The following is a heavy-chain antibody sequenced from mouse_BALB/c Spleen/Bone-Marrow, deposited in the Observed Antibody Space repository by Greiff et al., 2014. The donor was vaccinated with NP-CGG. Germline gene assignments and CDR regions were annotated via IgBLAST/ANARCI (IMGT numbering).Heavy chain of an antibody. Sequence: EVHLVESGPDLVKPSQSLSLTCTVTGYSITSGYSWRWIRQFPGNKLEWMGYIHYSGTTNYNPSLKSRISITRDTSKNQFFLQLNSVTTEDTATYYCARRNGNYYFDYWGQGTTLTVSS. CDR1: GYSITSGYS. J-gene: IGHJ2*01. D-gene: IGHD2-1*01. CDR2: IHYSGTT. V-gene: IGHV3-1*02. CDR3: ARRNGNYYFDY.